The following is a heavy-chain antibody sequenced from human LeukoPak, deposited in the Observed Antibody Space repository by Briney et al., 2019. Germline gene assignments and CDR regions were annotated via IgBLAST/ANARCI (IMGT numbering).Heavy chain of an antibody. V-gene: IGHV4-4*07. CDR1: GGSISSYY. D-gene: IGHD1-26*01. J-gene: IGHJ5*02. Sequence: PSETLSLTCTVSGGSISSYYWSWIRQPPGKGLEWIGRIYTSGSTNYNPSLKSRVTMSVDTSKNQFSLKLSSATAADTAVYYCARLVGATSTGDNWFDPWGQGTLVTVSS. CDR2: IYTSGST. CDR3: ARLVGATSTGDNWFDP.